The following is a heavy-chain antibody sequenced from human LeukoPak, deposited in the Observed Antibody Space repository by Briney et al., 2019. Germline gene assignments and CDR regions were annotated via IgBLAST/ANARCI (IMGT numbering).Heavy chain of an antibody. V-gene: IGHV3-23*01. CDR3: AKDQKPESTKWLLRRNDAFDI. D-gene: IGHD3-22*01. J-gene: IGHJ3*02. CDR1: GFTFSSYA. CDR2: ISGSGGST. Sequence: LPGGSLRLSCAASGFTFSSYAMSWVRQAPGKGLEWVSAISGSGGSTYYADSVKGRFTISRDNSKNTLYLQMNSLRAEDTAVYYCAKDQKPESTKWLLRRNDAFDIWGQGTMVTVSS.